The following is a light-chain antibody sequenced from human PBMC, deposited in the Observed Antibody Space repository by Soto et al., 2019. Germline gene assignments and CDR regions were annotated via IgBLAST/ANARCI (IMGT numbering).Light chain of an antibody. CDR2: EVS. V-gene: IGLV2-8*01. Sequence: QSALTQPPSASGSPGQSVTISCTGTSSDVGGYNYVSWYQQHPGKAPKLIIYEVSKWPSGVPDRFSVSKSGNTASLTVSGLQAEDEADYYCSSYAGSNNMVVGGGSKVTV. CDR3: SSYAGSNNMV. J-gene: IGLJ2*01. CDR1: SSDVGGYNY.